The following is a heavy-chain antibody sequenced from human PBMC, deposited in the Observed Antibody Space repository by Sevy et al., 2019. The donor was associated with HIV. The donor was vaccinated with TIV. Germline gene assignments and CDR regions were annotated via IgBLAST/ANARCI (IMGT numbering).Heavy chain of an antibody. CDR1: GFTFDDYT. CDR3: IRDLGYYDSSRMYDY. CDR2: IRSKAYGGTT. J-gene: IGHJ4*02. Sequence: GGSLRLSCTASGFTFDDYTMSWFRQAPGKGLEWVGFIRSKAYGGTTEYAASVKGRFTISRDDSKSIAFLQMNSLKTEDTAVYYCIRDLGYYDSSRMYDYWGQGTLVTVSS. D-gene: IGHD3-22*01. V-gene: IGHV3-49*03.